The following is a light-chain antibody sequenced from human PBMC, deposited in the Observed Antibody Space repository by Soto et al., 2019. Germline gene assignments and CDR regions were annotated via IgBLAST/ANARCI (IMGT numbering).Light chain of an antibody. CDR2: AAS. CDR1: QSVDNY. CDR3: QQDLRPPLT. Sequence: EIQVTQYPSSLSASVGDPVSLTCLVSQSVDNYLKWYQQKPGKAPGLLIYAASTLQSGVPSRFSASGSGTDFTLTISRLQPEDFATYYCQQDLRPPLTFGPGTKVDIK. V-gene: IGKV1-39*01. J-gene: IGKJ3*01.